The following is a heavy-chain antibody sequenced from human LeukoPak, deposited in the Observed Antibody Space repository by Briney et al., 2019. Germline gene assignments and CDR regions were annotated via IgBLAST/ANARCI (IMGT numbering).Heavy chain of an antibody. CDR1: GYTFTSYY. J-gene: IGHJ6*02. Sequence: EASVKVSCKASGYTFTSYYMHWVRQAPGQGLEWMGIINPSGGSTSYAQKFQGRVTMTRDTSASTVYMELSSLRSEDTAVYYCARSVIPLGMDVWGQGTTVTVSS. V-gene: IGHV1-46*01. D-gene: IGHD2-21*01. CDR2: INPSGGST. CDR3: ARSVIPLGMDV.